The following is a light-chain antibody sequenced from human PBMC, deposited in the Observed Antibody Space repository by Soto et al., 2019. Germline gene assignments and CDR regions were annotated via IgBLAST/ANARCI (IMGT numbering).Light chain of an antibody. Sequence: EIVLTQSPATLSLSPGERATLSCRASQSVRNYLAWYQQKPGQAPSLLIYGASTRATGIPDRFSGSGSGTEFTLTISSLQSEDFAVYYCQQYSNWPRTFGQGTKVDIK. CDR1: QSVRNY. J-gene: IGKJ1*01. CDR3: QQYSNWPRT. CDR2: GAS. V-gene: IGKV3-15*01.